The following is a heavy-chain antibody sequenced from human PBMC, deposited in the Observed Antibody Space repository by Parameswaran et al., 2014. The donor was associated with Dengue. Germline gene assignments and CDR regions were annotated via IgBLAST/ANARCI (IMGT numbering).Heavy chain of an antibody. CDR2: INPSGGST. CDR3: ARDQAVNYYDSSGYYGAFDI. V-gene: IGHV1-46*01. J-gene: IGHJ3*02. Sequence: WVRQAPGQGPEWMGIINPSGGSTSYAQKFQGRVTMTRDTSTSTVYMELSSLRSEDTAVYYCARDQAVNYYDSSGYYGAFDIWGQGTMVTVSS. D-gene: IGHD3-22*01.